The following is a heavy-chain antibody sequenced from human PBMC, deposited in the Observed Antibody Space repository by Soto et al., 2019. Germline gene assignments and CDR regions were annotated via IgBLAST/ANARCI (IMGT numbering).Heavy chain of an antibody. CDR1: GFTFDFYA. V-gene: IGHV3-30-3*01. J-gene: IGHJ6*02. Sequence: QVRLVESGGGVVQPGRSLSLSCAASGFTFDFYAMHWVRQAPGKGLEWVALISYDGSNNFYAESVKGRFTISRDNSKNTLYLQMNSLRAEDTALYYCARDQFFRPFDYYCMDAWGQGTMVTVSS. CDR2: ISYDGSNN. D-gene: IGHD3-10*01. CDR3: ARDQFFRPFDYYCMDA.